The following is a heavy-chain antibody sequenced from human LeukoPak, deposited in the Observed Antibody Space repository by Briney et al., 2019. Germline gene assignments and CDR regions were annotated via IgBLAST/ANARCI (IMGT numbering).Heavy chain of an antibody. J-gene: IGHJ4*01. CDR3: ATDVSERLDH. CDR1: GFTFDDYA. Sequence: GGSLRLSCAASGFTFDDYAMHWVRQAPGKGLEWVSGISWNSGSIGYADSVKGRFTISRDNSKNTLYLQMGALRAEDTATYYCATDVSERLDHWGQGTLVTVSS. CDR2: ISWNSGSI. V-gene: IGHV3-9*01.